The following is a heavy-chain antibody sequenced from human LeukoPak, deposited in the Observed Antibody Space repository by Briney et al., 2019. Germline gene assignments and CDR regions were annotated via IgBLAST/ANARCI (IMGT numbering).Heavy chain of an antibody. V-gene: IGHV3-7*01. D-gene: IGHD2-2*01. CDR3: ARRRWRYCSSTSCYRGALDV. Sequence: PGGSLRLSCAASGFTFSSYWMSWVRQAPGKGLEWVANIKQDGSEKYHLDSVKGRFTISRDNAKNSLYLQMNSLRAEDTAVYYCARRRWRYCSSTSCYRGALDVWGQGTTVTVSS. CDR2: IKQDGSEK. CDR1: GFTFSSYW. J-gene: IGHJ6*02.